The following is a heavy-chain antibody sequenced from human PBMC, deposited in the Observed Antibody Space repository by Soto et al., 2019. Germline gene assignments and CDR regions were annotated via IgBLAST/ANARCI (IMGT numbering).Heavy chain of an antibody. D-gene: IGHD3-10*01. CDR1: GFTFSSYE. J-gene: IGHJ2*01. V-gene: IGHV3-48*03. Sequence: GGSLRLSCAASGFTFSSYEMNWVRQAPGKGLEWVSYISSSGSTIYYADSVKGRFTISRDNAKNSLYLQMNSLRAEDTAVYYCARSGQAGLRYWYFDLWGRGTLVTVSS. CDR2: ISSSGSTI. CDR3: ARSGQAGLRYWYFDL.